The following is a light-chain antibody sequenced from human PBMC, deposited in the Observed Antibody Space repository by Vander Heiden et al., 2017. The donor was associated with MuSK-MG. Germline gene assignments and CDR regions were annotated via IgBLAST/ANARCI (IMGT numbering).Light chain of an antibody. CDR2: GNS. CDR3: QSYDSSLSVV. J-gene: IGLJ2*01. Sequence: QSMLTQPPSVSGAPGQRVTISCTGSSSNIGAGYVVHWYQQLPGTAPKLLIYGNSNRPSGVPDRFSGSKSGTSASLAITGLQAEDEADYYCQSYDSSLSVVFGGGTKLTVL. V-gene: IGLV1-40*01. CDR1: SSNIGAGYV.